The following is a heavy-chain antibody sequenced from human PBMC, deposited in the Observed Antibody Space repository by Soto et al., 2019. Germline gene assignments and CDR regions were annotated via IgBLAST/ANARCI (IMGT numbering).Heavy chain of an antibody. CDR2: IIPIFGTA. Sequence: QVQLVQSGAEVKKPGSSVKVSCKSSGGTFSTYTLAWVRQAPGQGLEWVGGIIPIFGTANYPQKFKGRVTITADESTRTADMELCSLRSEETAVYYCARSQDSSGYWNSCFDPCGQGTLVTVSS. D-gene: IGHD3-22*01. V-gene: IGHV1-69*01. CDR1: GGTFSTYT. J-gene: IGHJ5*02. CDR3: ARSQDSSGYWNSCFDP.